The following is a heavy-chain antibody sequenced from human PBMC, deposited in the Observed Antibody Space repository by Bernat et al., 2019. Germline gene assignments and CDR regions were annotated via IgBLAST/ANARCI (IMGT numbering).Heavy chain of an antibody. CDR3: ARADSSYYYAMDV. V-gene: IGHV4-59*01. Sequence: QVQLQESGPGLVKPSETLFLTCTVSGGSISSYYWSWSRQPPGKGLEWIGYIYYSGSTNYNASLKSRVTISVDTSKNQFSLKLSSVTAADTAVYYCARADSSYYYAMDVWGQGTTVTVSS. CDR1: GGSISSYY. CDR2: IYYSGST. D-gene: IGHD6-13*01. J-gene: IGHJ6*02.